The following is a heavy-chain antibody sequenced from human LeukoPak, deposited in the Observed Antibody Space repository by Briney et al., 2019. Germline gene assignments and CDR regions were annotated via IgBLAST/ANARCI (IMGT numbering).Heavy chain of an antibody. J-gene: IGHJ4*02. CDR3: TRWASYSSSSEAWNYFDY. D-gene: IGHD6-6*01. CDR1: GFTFSGSA. CDR2: IRSKANSYAT. V-gene: IGHV3-73*01. Sequence: GGSLRLSCAASGFTFSGSAMHWVRQASGKGLEWVGRIRSKANSYATAYAASVKGRFTISRDDSKNTAYLQMNSLKTEDTAVYYCTRWASYSSSSEAWNYFDYWGQGTLVTVSS.